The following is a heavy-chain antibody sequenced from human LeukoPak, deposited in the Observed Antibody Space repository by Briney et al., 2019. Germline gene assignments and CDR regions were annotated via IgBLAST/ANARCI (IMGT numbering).Heavy chain of an antibody. CDR3: TRHLERDIGYCTNGVCYVDY. Sequence: GGSLRLSCAASGFTFSGSAMHWVRQASGKGLEWVGRIRSKANSYATAYAASVKGRFTISRDDSKNTAHLQMNSLKTEDTAVYYCTRHLERDIGYCTNGVCYVDYWGQGTLVTVSS. CDR2: IRSKANSYAT. V-gene: IGHV3-73*01. J-gene: IGHJ4*02. CDR1: GFTFSGSA. D-gene: IGHD2-8*01.